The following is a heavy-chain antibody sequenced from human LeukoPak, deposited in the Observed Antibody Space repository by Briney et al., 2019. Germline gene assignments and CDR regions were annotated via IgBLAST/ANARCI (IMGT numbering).Heavy chain of an antibody. V-gene: IGHV1-24*01. D-gene: IGHD2-2*01. Sequence: ASVKVSCKVSGYTLTELSMHWVRQAPGKGLEWMGGFDPEDGETIYAQKFQGRVTMTEDTSTDTAYMELSSLRSEDTAVYYCAAFYCSSTSCYGYFDYWGQGTLVTVSS. CDR3: AAFYCSSTSCYGYFDY. CDR1: GYTLTELS. CDR2: FDPEDGET. J-gene: IGHJ4*02.